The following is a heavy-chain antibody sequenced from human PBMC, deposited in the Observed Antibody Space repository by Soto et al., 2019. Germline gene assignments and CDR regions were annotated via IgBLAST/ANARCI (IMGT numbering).Heavy chain of an antibody. Sequence: QVQLQESGPGLVKPSETLSLTCTVSGGSISSYYWSWIRQPPGKGLGWIGYIYYSGSTNYNPSLKSRVTISVDTSKNQFSLKLSSVTAADTAVYYCARHDHLIAAAGTGDPDAFDIWGQGTMVTVSS. CDR1: GGSISSYY. D-gene: IGHD6-13*01. J-gene: IGHJ3*02. CDR3: ARHDHLIAAAGTGDPDAFDI. CDR2: IYYSGST. V-gene: IGHV4-59*08.